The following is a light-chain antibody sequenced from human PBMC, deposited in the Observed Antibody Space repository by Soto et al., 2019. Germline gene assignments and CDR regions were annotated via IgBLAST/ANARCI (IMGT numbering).Light chain of an antibody. CDR2: KAS. CDR1: QSINTW. CDR3: QQYNTYSRA. Sequence: DIQMTQSPSTLSASVGDRVTITCRASQSINTWLAWYQQKAGKAPKLLIYKASSLQSGVPSRFSGSGSGTESTLTISSLQPDDVANYYCQQYNTYSRAFGQGTKVEIK. V-gene: IGKV1-5*03. J-gene: IGKJ1*01.